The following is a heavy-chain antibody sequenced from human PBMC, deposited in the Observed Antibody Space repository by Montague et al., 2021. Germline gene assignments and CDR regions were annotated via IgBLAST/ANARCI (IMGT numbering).Heavy chain of an antibody. CDR1: RSLINSDYY. Sequence: SETLSLTCTVSRSLINSDYYCGWIRQAPGKGLEWMGSVSHGGRTYYNPSLKSRVTISVDTSNNHFSLKLSSVTAADTAMYYCARERDRYYYMDIWGKGTTITVSS. CDR3: ARERDRYYYMDI. V-gene: IGHV4-38-2*02. J-gene: IGHJ6*03. CDR2: VSHGGRT.